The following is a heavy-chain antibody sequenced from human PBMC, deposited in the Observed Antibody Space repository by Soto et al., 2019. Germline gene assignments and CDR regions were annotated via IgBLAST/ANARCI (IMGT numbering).Heavy chain of an antibody. CDR3: ARGKMATSQGWKLYFDY. J-gene: IGHJ4*02. Sequence: LSLTCTVSGGSISISDHYWNWIRQHPGKGLEWIGYIYYSGSTYYNPSLESRITISVDTSKNPFSLKLSSVSAADTAVYYCARGKMATSQGWKLYFDYWGRGTLVTVSS. V-gene: IGHV4-31*03. D-gene: IGHD5-12*01. CDR2: IYYSGST. CDR1: GGSISISDHY.